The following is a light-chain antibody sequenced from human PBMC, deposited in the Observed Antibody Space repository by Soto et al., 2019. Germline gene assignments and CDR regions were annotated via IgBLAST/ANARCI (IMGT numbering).Light chain of an antibody. CDR2: DAS. CDR3: QQYNSYS. V-gene: IGKV1-5*01. Sequence: DIQMTQSPSTLSASLGDRDTLTCRASQSVRSWLAWYQQKPGRAPKFLIYDASNLQSGVPSRFSGSGSGTEFTLTISSLQPDDFATYYCQQYNSYSFGQGTKVDIK. CDR1: QSVRSW. J-gene: IGKJ1*01.